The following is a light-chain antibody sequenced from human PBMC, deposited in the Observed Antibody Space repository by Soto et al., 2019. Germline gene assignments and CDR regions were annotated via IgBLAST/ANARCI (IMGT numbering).Light chain of an antibody. Sequence: QSVLTQPPSASGTPGQRVTISCSGSSSNIGTNSVNWYQQLPGTAPKVLIYNTNERPSGVPDRFSGSKSGTSASLAITRLQSEDEAEYYCGAWDDSLNGHVVFGGGTKVTVL. V-gene: IGLV1-44*01. CDR3: GAWDDSLNGHVV. CDR2: NTN. J-gene: IGLJ2*01. CDR1: SSNIGTNS.